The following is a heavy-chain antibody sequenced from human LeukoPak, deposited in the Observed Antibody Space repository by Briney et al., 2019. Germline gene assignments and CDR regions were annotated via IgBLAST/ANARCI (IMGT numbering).Heavy chain of an antibody. CDR3: TRSQNYYGSGDH. CDR2: IYYTGTT. D-gene: IGHD3-10*01. Sequence: SETLSLTCTVSAGSVSNGNYYWGWLRQPPGKGLEWIGCIYYTGTTYYIPSLEGRVTISVDTSKNQFSVKLSSVTAADTAVYYCTRSQNYYGSGDHWRPGNLGTVSS. CDR1: AGSVSNGNYY. V-gene: IGHV4-61*01. J-gene: IGHJ4*02.